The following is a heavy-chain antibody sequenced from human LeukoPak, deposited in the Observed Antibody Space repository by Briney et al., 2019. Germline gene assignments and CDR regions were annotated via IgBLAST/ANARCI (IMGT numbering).Heavy chain of an antibody. D-gene: IGHD5-24*01. Sequence: GGSLRLSCAASGFTFSSYGTHWVRQAPGKGLERVAVISYDGSNKYYADSVKGRFTISRDNSKNTLYLQMNSLRAEDTAVYYCAKDREMATITGTFDYWGQGTLVTVSS. CDR2: ISYDGSNK. CDR3: AKDREMATITGTFDY. J-gene: IGHJ4*02. V-gene: IGHV3-30*18. CDR1: GFTFSSYG.